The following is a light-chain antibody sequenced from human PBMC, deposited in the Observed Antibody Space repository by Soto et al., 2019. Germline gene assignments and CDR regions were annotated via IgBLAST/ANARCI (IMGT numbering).Light chain of an antibody. CDR3: GSITRSSTSV. CDR1: SSDVGGFEY. V-gene: IGLV2-14*01. J-gene: IGLJ1*01. CDR2: DVT. Sequence: QSVLSHPASVSGSPGQSITISCTGTSSDVGGFEYVSWYQHQPGKAPKLIIYDVTKRPSGVSNRFSGSKSGNTASLTISGIQAEDEGDYYCGSITRSSTSVFGTGTKVTV.